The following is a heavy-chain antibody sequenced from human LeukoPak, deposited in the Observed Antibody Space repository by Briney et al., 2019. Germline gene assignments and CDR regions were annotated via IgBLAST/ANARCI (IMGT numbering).Heavy chain of an antibody. CDR3: ATCGGSCYGSGAFDI. J-gene: IGHJ3*02. Sequence: PGGSLRLSCAVSGFIVSSNYMSWVRQAPGKGLEWVSVIFSGGSTYYADSVTGRFTISRDNSKNTLFLQMNTLRVEDTAVYYCATCGGSCYGSGAFDIWGQGTMVTVS. CDR2: IFSGGST. D-gene: IGHD2-15*01. V-gene: IGHV3-66*01. CDR1: GFIVSSNY.